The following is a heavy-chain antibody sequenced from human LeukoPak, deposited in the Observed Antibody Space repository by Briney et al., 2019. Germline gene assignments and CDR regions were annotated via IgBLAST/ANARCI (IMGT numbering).Heavy chain of an antibody. CDR1: GFTFDDYA. CDR3: AKNSNPNYFYYYMDF. J-gene: IGHJ6*03. D-gene: IGHD4-11*01. Sequence: GGSLRLSCAASGFTFDDYAMSWVRQAPGKGLEWVSGVNWNGGNIGYADSVKGRFTISRDNARKSLSLQMDSLRAEDTALYYCAKNSNPNYFYYYMDFWGKGTTVTVSS. V-gene: IGHV3-20*04. CDR2: VNWNGGNI.